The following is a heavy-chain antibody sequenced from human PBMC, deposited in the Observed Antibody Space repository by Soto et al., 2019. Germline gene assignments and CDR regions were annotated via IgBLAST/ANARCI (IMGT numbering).Heavy chain of an antibody. J-gene: IGHJ5*02. CDR3: AQVRYPTMASQLDQ. V-gene: IGHV3-9*01. CDR1: GFTFDDYA. D-gene: IGHD1-1*01. CDR2: ISWDSGTL. Sequence: EVQLVESGGGLVQPGRYLRLSCAASGFTFDDYAMHWVRQVPGKGLEWISGISWDSGTLGYADSVKGRFIISRDDAKKSLFLQMNSLRGEVTALDYCAQVRYPTMASQLDQWGQGTLVTVSS.